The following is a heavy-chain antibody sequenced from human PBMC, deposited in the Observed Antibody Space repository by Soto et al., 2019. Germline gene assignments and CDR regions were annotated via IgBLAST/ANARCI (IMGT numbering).Heavy chain of an antibody. V-gene: IGHV4-4*02. Sequence: SETLSLTCAVSGGSISRSNWWSWVRQPPGKGLEWIGEIYHSGSTNYNPSLKSRVTISVDKSKNQFSLKLSSLTAADTAVYYCARSITFGWLFFDNWGQGSLVTVSS. D-gene: IGHD3-9*01. CDR2: IYHSGST. CDR3: ARSITFGWLFFDN. J-gene: IGHJ4*02. CDR1: GGSISRSNW.